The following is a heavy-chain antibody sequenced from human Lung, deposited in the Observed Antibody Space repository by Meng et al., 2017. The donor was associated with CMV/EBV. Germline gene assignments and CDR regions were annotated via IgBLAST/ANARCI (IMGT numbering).Heavy chain of an antibody. CDR2: INPNSGGT. J-gene: IGHJ6*02. CDR1: FTGYY. D-gene: IGHD6-6*01. V-gene: IGHV1-2*02. CDR3: ARKMSSSSAGYYYYYGMDV. Sequence: FTGYYMHWVRQAPGQGHEWMGWINPNSGGTNYAQKLQGRVTMTRDTSISTAYMELSRLRSDDTAVYYCARKMSSSSAGYYYYYGMDVWGQGTTVTVSS.